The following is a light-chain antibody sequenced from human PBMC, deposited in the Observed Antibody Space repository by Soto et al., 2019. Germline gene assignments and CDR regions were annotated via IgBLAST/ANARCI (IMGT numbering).Light chain of an antibody. CDR2: DVS. J-gene: IGLJ1*01. CDR3: SSYTSTSTLYV. V-gene: IGLV2-14*03. Sequence: QSALTQPASVSGSPGQSITISCTGTSSDIGGYNYVSWYQQLPGKVPKLIIYDVSNRPSGVSDRFSGSKSGNAASLTTSGLQAEDEADYYCSSYTSTSTLYVFGTGTKVTVL. CDR1: SSDIGGYNY.